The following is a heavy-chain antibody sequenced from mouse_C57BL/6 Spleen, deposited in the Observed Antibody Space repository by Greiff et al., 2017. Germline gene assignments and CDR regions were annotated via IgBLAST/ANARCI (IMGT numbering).Heavy chain of an antibody. CDR2: ISYDGSN. Sequence: VQLKQSGPGLVKPSQSLSLTCSVTGYSITSGYYWNWIRQFPGNKLEWMGYISYDGSNNYNPSLKNRISITRDTSKNQFFLKLNSVTTEDTATYYCARDYDYDRWYFDVWGTGTTVTVSS. D-gene: IGHD2-4*01. CDR1: GYSITSGYY. J-gene: IGHJ1*03. V-gene: IGHV3-6*01. CDR3: ARDYDYDRWYFDV.